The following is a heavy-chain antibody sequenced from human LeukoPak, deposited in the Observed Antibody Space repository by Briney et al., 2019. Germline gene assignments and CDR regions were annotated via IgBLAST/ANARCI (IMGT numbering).Heavy chain of an antibody. Sequence: ASVKVSCKASGYTFTSYYMHWVRQAPGQGLEWMGIINPSGGSTSYAQKFQGRVTMTRNTSISTAYMELSSLRSEDTAVYYCAREAKSGLGSSWWFDGRTYYYYYMGVWGKGTTVTISS. CDR3: AREAKSGLGSSWWFDGRTYYYYYMGV. CDR2: INPSGGST. CDR1: GYTFTSYY. J-gene: IGHJ6*03. D-gene: IGHD6-13*01. V-gene: IGHV1-46*01.